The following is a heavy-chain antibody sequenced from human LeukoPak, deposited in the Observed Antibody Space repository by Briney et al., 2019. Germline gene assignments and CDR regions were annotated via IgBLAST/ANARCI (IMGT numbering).Heavy chain of an antibody. CDR1: GGTFSSYA. V-gene: IGHV1-69*05. CDR2: IIPIFGTA. Sequence: ASVKVSCKASGGTFSSYAISWVRQAPGQGLEWMGGIIPIFGTANYAQKFQGRVTITTDESTSTAYMELSSLRSEDTAVYYCARVGEGTGSYAYYHYYYMDVWGKGTTVTVSS. D-gene: IGHD1-26*01. CDR3: ARVGEGTGSYAYYHYYYMDV. J-gene: IGHJ6*03.